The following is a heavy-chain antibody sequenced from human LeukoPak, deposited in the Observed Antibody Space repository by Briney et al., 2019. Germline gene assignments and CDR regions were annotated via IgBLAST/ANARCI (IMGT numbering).Heavy chain of an antibody. J-gene: IGHJ6*03. D-gene: IGHD6-13*01. V-gene: IGHV3-48*03. Sequence: GGSLRLSCAASGFTFSSYEMNWVRQAPGKGLEWVSYISRSGSTIYYADSVKGRFTISRDNAKNSLYLQMNSLRAEDTAVYYCARHNISAAGLLYYDYYIDVWGKGTTVTVSS. CDR1: GFTFSSYE. CDR3: ARHNISAAGLLYYDYYIDV. CDR2: ISRSGSTI.